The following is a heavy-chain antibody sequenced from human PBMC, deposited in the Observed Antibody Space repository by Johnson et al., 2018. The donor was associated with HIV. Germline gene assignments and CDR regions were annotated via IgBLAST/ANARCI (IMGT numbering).Heavy chain of an antibody. D-gene: IGHD6-6*01. CDR3: AKDLGYSSSSRAFDI. V-gene: IGHV3-23*04. CDR1: GFTFSSYA. CDR2: IRGSGGST. Sequence: VQLVESGGGLIQPGGSLRLSCAASGFTFSSYAMSWVRHAPGKGLEWVSAIRGSGGSTYYADSVKGRFTISRDNSKNTLYLQMNSLRAEDTDVYYCAKDLGYSSSSRAFDIWGQGTMVTVSS. J-gene: IGHJ3*02.